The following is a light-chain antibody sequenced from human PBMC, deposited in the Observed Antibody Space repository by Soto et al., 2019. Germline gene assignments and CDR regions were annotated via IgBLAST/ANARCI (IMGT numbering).Light chain of an antibody. V-gene: IGKV1-39*01. Sequence: DIQMTQSPSTLSASVGDRVTITCRASQILNNCLSWYQQKPGKAPNLLISGAFNLQSGVPSRFRGSGAGTDFTPTISSLQPEDFATYDCQQSCITLNTLGQGTSREIK. CDR3: QQSCITLNT. J-gene: IGKJ2*01. CDR1: QILNNC. CDR2: GAF.